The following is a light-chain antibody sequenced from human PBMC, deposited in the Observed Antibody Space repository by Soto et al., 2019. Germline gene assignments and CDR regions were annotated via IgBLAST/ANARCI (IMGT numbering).Light chain of an antibody. CDR1: SSDVGGYNY. J-gene: IGLJ1*01. V-gene: IGLV2-14*03. CDR3: SSYTGSNTLEV. Sequence: LTQPASVSGSPGQSITISCTGTSSDVGGYNYVSWYQQHPGKAPKLMIYDVTNRPSGVSNRFSGSKSGNTASLTISGLQAEDEADYYCSSYTGSNTLEVFGTGTKVTVL. CDR2: DVT.